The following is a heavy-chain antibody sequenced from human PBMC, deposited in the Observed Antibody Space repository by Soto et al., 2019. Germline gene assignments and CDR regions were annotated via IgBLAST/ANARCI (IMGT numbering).Heavy chain of an antibody. Sequence: VQLVESGGGLVQPGGSLRLSCAASGFTFSDYYMSWIRQAPGKGLEWVSYISSSSSYTNYADSVKGRFTISRDNAKNSLYLQMNSLRAEDTAVYYCARLASGYSLDYWGQGTLVTVSS. D-gene: IGHD3-22*01. V-gene: IGHV3-11*06. J-gene: IGHJ4*02. CDR1: GFTFSDYY. CDR2: ISSSSSYT. CDR3: ARLASGYSLDY.